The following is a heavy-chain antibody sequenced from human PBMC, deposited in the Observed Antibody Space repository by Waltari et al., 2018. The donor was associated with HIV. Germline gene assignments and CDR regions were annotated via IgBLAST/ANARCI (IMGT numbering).Heavy chain of an antibody. D-gene: IGHD3-10*02. J-gene: IGHJ4*02. CDR2: INPDGNTI. Sequence: EVQLVQSGGGLVQPGGSRRLSCAASGFRVGRYWMHWVRQIPGQGLVWVSRINPDGNTINYADSVRGRFTISRDYAKNTLYLQMNSLRDEDTAMYYCVKDMFGEYDYWGQGTLVTVSS. V-gene: IGHV3-74*01. CDR3: VKDMFGEYDY. CDR1: GFRVGRYW.